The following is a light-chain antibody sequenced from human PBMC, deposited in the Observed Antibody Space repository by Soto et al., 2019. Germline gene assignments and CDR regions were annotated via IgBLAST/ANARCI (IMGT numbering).Light chain of an antibody. J-gene: IGLJ2*01. CDR3: QTWGTDVV. Sequence: QSVLTQSPSASASLGASVTLTCTLISGHNTYAVAWHQQQPEKSPRYLMKVNSDGSHIKGDGTPDRFSGSSSGAERYLTIASLQSEDEADYYCQTWGTDVVFGGGTKLTVL. CDR1: SGHNTYA. CDR2: VNSDGSH. V-gene: IGLV4-69*01.